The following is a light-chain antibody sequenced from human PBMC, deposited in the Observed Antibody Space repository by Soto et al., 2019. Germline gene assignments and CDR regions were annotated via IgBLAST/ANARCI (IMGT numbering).Light chain of an antibody. CDR2: SAS. J-gene: IGKJ2*01. Sequence: DIQLTQSPSFLSASVGDRVTIPCRASQGIDSYLAWYQRKPGEAPKLLIYSASTLQSGVPSRFSGRGSGTDFTLSISSLQPEDFATYYCQQLYTYPYTFGQGTKVDIK. V-gene: IGKV1-9*01. CDR1: QGIDSY. CDR3: QQLYTYPYT.